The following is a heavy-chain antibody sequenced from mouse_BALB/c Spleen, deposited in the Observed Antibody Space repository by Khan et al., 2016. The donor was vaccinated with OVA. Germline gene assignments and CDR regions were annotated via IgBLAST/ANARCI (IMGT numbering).Heavy chain of an antibody. V-gene: IGHV2-2*01. J-gene: IGHJ3*01. CDR3: TRNSYRYDFAY. CDR1: GFSLITYG. Sequence: QVQLKESGPGLVQPSQSLSITCTVSGFSLITYGVHWVRQSPGKGLEWLGVIWSDGSTDYNAAFISRLSITTDNSKSQVFFKMNSLQADDTAIYYCTRNSYRYDFAYWGRGTLVTVSA. D-gene: IGHD2-12*01. CDR2: IWSDGST.